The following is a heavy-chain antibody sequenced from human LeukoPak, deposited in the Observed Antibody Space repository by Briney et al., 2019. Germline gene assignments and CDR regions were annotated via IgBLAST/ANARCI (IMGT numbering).Heavy chain of an antibody. CDR2: INHSGST. CDR3: ARHFPVRRSTMVRGVIIRRGWFDP. D-gene: IGHD3-10*01. CDR1: GGSFSGYY. J-gene: IGHJ5*02. Sequence: PSETLSLTCAVYGGSFSGYYWSWIRQPPGKGLEWIGEINHSGSTNYNPSLKSRVTISVDTSKNQFSLKLSSVTAADTAVYYCARHFPVRRSTMVRGVIIRRGWFDPWGQGTLVTVSS. V-gene: IGHV4-34*01.